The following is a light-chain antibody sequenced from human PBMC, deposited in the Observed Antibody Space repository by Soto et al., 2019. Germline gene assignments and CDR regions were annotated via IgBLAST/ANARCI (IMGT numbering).Light chain of an antibody. CDR3: QQYSNWPPWT. V-gene: IGKV3-15*01. J-gene: IGKJ1*01. CDR2: RAS. CDR1: HSLSGN. Sequence: EIVMTQSPATLAVSPGETATLSCRASHSLSGNLAWYQQKPGQAPRLLLFRASTRATGVPARFSGSGSGTEFTLTISGLQSEDFAVYYCQQYSNWPPWTFGPGTKVDIK.